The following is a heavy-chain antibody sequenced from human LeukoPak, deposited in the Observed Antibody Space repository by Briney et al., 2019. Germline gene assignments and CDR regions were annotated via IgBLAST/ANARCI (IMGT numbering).Heavy chain of an antibody. CDR1: GGSFSGYY. D-gene: IGHD2-21*02. V-gene: IGHV4-34*01. CDR2: INHSGST. Sequence: SETLTLTCAVYGGSFSGYYWSWIRQPPGKGLEWIGEINHSGSTNYNPSLKSRVTISVDTSKNQFSLKLSSVTAADTAVYYCARVPPYCGGDCYSFLDWGQGTLVTVSS. J-gene: IGHJ4*02. CDR3: ARVPPYCGGDCYSFLD.